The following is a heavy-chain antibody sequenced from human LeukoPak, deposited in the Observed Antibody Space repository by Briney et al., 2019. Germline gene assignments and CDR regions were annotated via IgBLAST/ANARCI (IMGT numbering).Heavy chain of an antibody. D-gene: IGHD6-13*01. Sequence: ASVKVSCKASGYTFTNHAMHWVRQAPGQGLEWMGWIDAANGNTKYSQKFQGRVTITADESTSTAYMELSSLRSEDTAVYYCASSGYSSSWYWFDYWGQGTLVTVSS. CDR1: GYTFTNHA. CDR2: IDAANGNT. J-gene: IGHJ4*02. CDR3: ASSGYSSSWYWFDY. V-gene: IGHV1-3*01.